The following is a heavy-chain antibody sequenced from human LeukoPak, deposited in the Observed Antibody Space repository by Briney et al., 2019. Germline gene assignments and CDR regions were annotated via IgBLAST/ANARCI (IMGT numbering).Heavy chain of an antibody. J-gene: IGHJ4*02. Sequence: PSETLSLTCSVSGDSISNFYWSWIRQPPGKGLEWIGYIYYSGSTNYNPSLKSRVTISVDTSKNQFSLKLSSVTAADTAVYYCARGATPPEFDYWGQGTLVTVSS. CDR2: IYYSGST. CDR1: GDSISNFY. CDR3: ARGATPPEFDY. V-gene: IGHV4-59*13. D-gene: IGHD1-26*01.